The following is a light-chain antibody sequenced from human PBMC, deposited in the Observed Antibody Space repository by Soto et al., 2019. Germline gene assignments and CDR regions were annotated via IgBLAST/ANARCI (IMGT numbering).Light chain of an antibody. CDR2: KKD. J-gene: IGLJ3*02. CDR3: AAWDDSLSGWV. V-gene: IGLV1-47*01. Sequence: QSVLTQPPSASGTPGQTVTISCSGSSSNIGGDYVYWFQKLPGTAPKLLIYKKDQRPSGVPDRFTGSKSGTSASLAISGLQSEDEADYYCAAWDDSLSGWVFGGGTQLTV. CDR1: SSNIGGDY.